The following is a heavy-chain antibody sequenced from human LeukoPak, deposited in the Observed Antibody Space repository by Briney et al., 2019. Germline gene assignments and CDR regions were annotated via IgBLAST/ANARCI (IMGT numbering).Heavy chain of an antibody. CDR1: GFSLRTSGVG. D-gene: IGHD5-18*01. CDR2: IYWDDDK. Sequence: SGPTLVKPTQTLTLTCTLSGFSLRTSGVGVGWIRQPPGKALEWLALIYWDDDKRYSPSLKSRLTITKDTSKNQVVLTMTNMDPVDTATYYCAHTYTAMVYNWFDPWGQGTLVTVSS. CDR3: AHTYTAMVYNWFDP. J-gene: IGHJ5*02. V-gene: IGHV2-5*02.